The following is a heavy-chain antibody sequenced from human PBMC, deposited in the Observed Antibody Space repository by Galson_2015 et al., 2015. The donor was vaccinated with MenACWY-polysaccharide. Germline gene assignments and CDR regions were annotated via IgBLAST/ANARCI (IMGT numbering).Heavy chain of an antibody. V-gene: IGHV3-9*01. CDR3: AKGHASSWTYYFDY. Sequence: SLRLSCAASGFTFDDYAIHWVRQAPGKGLECVSGISWNSGSIGYADSVRGRFTISRDNAKNSLYLQMNSLIAEDTALYYCAKGHASSWTYYFDYWGQGTLVTVSS. CDR2: ISWNSGSI. D-gene: IGHD6-13*01. CDR1: GFTFDDYA. J-gene: IGHJ4*02.